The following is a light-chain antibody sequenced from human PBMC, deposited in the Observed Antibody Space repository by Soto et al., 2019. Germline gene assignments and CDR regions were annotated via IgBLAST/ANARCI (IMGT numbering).Light chain of an antibody. Sequence: IQMTQSPSSLSASVGDIVTITCQASQDISNYLNWYQQKPGKVPKLLIYDASNLETGVPSRFSGSGSGTDFTFTISSLQPEDIATYYCQQYDNLPLTFGGGTKVDIK. CDR2: DAS. CDR3: QQYDNLPLT. V-gene: IGKV1-33*01. CDR1: QDISNY. J-gene: IGKJ4*01.